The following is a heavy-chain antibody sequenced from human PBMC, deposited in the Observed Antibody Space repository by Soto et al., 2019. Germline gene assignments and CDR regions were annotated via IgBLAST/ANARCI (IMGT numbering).Heavy chain of an antibody. J-gene: IGHJ4*01. CDR2: IGASGDIT. CDR3: EKDHSPDSADDYFDY. CDR1: GFSFTNFA. Sequence: HPGWSLRLSCAASGFSFTNFAMSWVRQAPGKGLEWVAGIGASGDITWYADSVKGRLSISRDNSKNTLYLQLNSLRFEDTAVYYCEKDHSPDSADDYFDYWGPGTLVTVSP. D-gene: IGHD2-15*01. V-gene: IGHV3-23*01.